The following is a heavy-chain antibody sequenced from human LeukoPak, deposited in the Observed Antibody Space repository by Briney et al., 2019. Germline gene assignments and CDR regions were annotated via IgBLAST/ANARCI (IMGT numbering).Heavy chain of an antibody. V-gene: IGHV3-7*03. CDR2: LEPSGNER. CDR1: GFTIGSHF. J-gene: IGHJ4*02. D-gene: IGHD6-25*01. CDR3: ARLGATSSGKYYFDS. Sequence: GGSLRLSCAVSGFTIGSHFMGWVRHLPGKGLQCVAILEPSGNERNYVDSVKGRFSISRDNAQNSLSLQMNNLSADDTAVYYCARLGATSSGKYYFDSWGQGTLVTVSS.